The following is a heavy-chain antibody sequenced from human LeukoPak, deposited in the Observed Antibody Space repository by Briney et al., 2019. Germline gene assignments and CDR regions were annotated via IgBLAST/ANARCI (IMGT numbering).Heavy chain of an antibody. CDR3: AKVGSKWYDF. Sequence: SVKVSCKASGGTFSNYAIRRVRRAPGQGLEWMGRIIPVFGTTNYAQKFQGRVTITADKSTSTAYMELSSLRSEDTAVYYCAKVGSKWYDFWGQGTLVTVSS. CDR1: GGTFSNYA. V-gene: IGHV1-69*06. J-gene: IGHJ5*01. CDR2: IIPVFGTT.